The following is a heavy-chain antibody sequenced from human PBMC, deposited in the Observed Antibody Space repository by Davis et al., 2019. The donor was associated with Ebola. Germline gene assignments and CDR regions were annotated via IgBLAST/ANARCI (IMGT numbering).Heavy chain of an antibody. CDR2: ISSDGSNT. CDR3: ARDDIVVVPAAMAHYYYYGMDV. D-gene: IGHD2-2*01. CDR1: GFTFSSYW. J-gene: IGHJ6*02. Sequence: GESLKISCAASGFTFSSYWMSWVRQAPGKGLVWVSRISSDGSNTEYADSVKGRFTISRDNAKNTLYLQMNSLRAEDTAVYYCARDDIVVVPAAMAHYYYYGMDVWGQGTTVTVSS. V-gene: IGHV3-74*01.